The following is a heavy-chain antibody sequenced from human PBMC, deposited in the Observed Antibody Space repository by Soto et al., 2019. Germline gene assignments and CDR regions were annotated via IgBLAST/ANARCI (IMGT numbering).Heavy chain of an antibody. J-gene: IGHJ5*02. CDR1: GFTLYNYA. Sequence: DVQLLESGGDLAQPGGSLRLSCEASGFTLYNYAMAWVRQAPGRGLEWVSGITSSGGTYYADAVKGRFTISRDNSENTLYLQMNSLRAEDTAVYYCAKGESSVSASYFDPWGQGTLVTVSS. CDR2: ITSSGGT. CDR3: AKGESSVSASYFDP. V-gene: IGHV3-23*01. D-gene: IGHD3-22*01.